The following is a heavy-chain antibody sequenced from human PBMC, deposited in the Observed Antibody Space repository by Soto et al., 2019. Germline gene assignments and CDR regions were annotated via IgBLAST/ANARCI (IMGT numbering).Heavy chain of an antibody. CDR3: AREGSCSGSSCYVDR. CDR1: GFTVSSNY. D-gene: IGHD2-15*01. V-gene: IGHV3-66*01. CDR2: IYSGDST. J-gene: IGHJ4*02. Sequence: GGSLRLSCAASGFTVSSNYMSWVLQAPGRGLEWVSVIYSGDSTYYADSVKGRFTISRDNSKNTLYLQMNSLRDEDTAVYYCAREGSCSGSSCYVDRWGQGTLVTVSS.